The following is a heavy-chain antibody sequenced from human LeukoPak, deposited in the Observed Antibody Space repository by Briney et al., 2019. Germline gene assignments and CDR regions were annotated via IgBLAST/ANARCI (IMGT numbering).Heavy chain of an antibody. CDR2: INQGGSET. V-gene: IGHV3-7*01. D-gene: IGHD2/OR15-2a*01. CDR3: ATEDCTDKGDFDL. CDR1: GFTFSNHW. Sequence: PGGSLRHSCAASGFTFSNHWMSWVRQAPGNGLEWVANINQGGSETYYADSVKGRFTISRDNAKSALHLELNSLRVEDTALYYCATEDCTDKGDFDLWGRGTLVTVSS. J-gene: IGHJ2*01.